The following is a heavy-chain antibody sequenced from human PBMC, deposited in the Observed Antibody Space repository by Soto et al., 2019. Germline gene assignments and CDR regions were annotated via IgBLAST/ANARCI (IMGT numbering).Heavy chain of an antibody. CDR1: GYTFTSYG. D-gene: IGHD6-19*01. Sequence: GASVKVSCKASGYTFTSYGISWVRQAPGKGLEWVANIKQDGSEKYYVDSVKGRFTISRDNAKNSLYLQMNSLRAEDTAVYYCARGIAVAGAYYFDYWGQGTLVTVSS. CDR2: IKQDGSEK. J-gene: IGHJ4*02. CDR3: ARGIAVAGAYYFDY. V-gene: IGHV3-7*04.